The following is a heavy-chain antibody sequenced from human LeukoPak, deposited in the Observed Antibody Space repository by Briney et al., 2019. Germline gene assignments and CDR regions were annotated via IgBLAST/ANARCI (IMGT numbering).Heavy chain of an antibody. CDR1: GFTFSSYS. V-gene: IGHV3-21*01. CDR2: ITSRTNYR. CDR3: ARGQDIVLMVYAPTSYFDY. J-gene: IGHJ4*02. Sequence: GGSLRLSCAASGFTFSSYSMNWVRQAPGKGLEWVSSITSRTNYRYYADSVKGRFTISRDNAKNSLYLQMNSLRAEDTAVYYCARGQDIVLMVYAPTSYFDYWGQGTLVTVSS. D-gene: IGHD2-8*01.